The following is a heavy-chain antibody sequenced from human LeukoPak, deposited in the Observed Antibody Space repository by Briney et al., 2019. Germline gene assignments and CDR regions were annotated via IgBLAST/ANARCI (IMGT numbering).Heavy chain of an antibody. V-gene: IGHV3-66*04. CDR2: IYSGGST. J-gene: IGHJ4*02. CDR3: ASHTYYYGSGRSY. D-gene: IGHD3-10*01. CDR1: GFTVSSDY. Sequence: GGSLRLSCAASGFTVSSDYMSWVRQAPGKGLEWVSVIYSGGSTYYADSVKGRFTISRDNSKNTLYLQMNSLRAEDTAVYYCASHTYYYGSGRSYWGQGTLVTVSS.